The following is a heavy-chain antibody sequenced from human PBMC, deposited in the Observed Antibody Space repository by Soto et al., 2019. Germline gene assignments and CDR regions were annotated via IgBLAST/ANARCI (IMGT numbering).Heavy chain of an antibody. Sequence: QVQLQQWGAGLLKPSEALSLTCAVYGGSFSGYYWSWIRQPPGKGLEWVGEINHRGSTNYNPSLKSLVTISVDTSKNQFSLKVNSVAAADTAVYYCARRAKYSTTWYYDYWGQVTLVTVSS. J-gene: IGHJ4*02. V-gene: IGHV4-34*01. CDR3: ARRAKYSTTWYYDY. CDR1: GGSFSGYY. CDR2: INHRGST. D-gene: IGHD6-13*01.